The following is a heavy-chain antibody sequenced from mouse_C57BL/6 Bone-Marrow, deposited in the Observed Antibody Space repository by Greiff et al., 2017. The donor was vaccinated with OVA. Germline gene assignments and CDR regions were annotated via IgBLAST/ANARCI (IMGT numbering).Heavy chain of an antibody. CDR2: INPDSSTI. CDR3: ASLYDYDGGFAY. D-gene: IGHD2-4*01. Sequence: DVKLVESGGGLVQPGGSLKLSCAASGIDFSRYWMSWVRRAPGKGLEWIGEINPDSSTINYAPSLKDKFIISRDNAKNTLYLQMSKVRSEDTALYYCASLYDYDGGFAYWGQGTLVTVSA. J-gene: IGHJ3*01. CDR1: GIDFSRYW. V-gene: IGHV4-1*01.